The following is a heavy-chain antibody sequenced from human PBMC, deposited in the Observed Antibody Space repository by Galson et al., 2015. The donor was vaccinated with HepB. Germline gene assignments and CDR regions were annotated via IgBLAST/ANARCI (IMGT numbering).Heavy chain of an antibody. Sequence: SLRLSCAASGFTFGDYAMSWVRQAPGKGLEWVGFIRSKAYGGTTEYAASVKGRFTISRDDSKSIAYLQMNSLKTEDTAVYYCTRTRYSSGWYVVYWGQGTLVTVSS. CDR2: IRSKAYGGTT. J-gene: IGHJ4*02. D-gene: IGHD6-19*01. V-gene: IGHV3-49*04. CDR1: GFTFGDYA. CDR3: TRTRYSSGWYVVY.